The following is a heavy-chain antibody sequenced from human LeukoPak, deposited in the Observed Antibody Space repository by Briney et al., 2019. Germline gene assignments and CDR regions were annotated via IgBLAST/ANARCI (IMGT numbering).Heavy chain of an antibody. J-gene: IGHJ4*02. CDR3: AVTSDFDC. CDR1: GFTFDDYA. V-gene: IGHV3-43*02. D-gene: IGHD2-2*01. Sequence: GGSLRLSCAASGFTFDDYAMHWVRQAPGKGLEWVSLISGDGGSTYYADSVKGRFTISRDNSKNTLYLQMNSLRAEDTAVYYCAVTSDFDCWGQGTLVTVSS. CDR2: ISGDGGST.